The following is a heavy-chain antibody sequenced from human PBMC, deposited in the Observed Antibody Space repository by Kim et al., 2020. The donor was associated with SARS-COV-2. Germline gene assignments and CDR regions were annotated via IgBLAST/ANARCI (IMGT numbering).Heavy chain of an antibody. D-gene: IGHD2-2*01. CDR3: ARETLPAAPDY. CDR2: INCHSGET. V-gene: IGHV1-2*02. J-gene: IGHJ4*02. Sequence: ASVKVSCETSGYSFTGYYMHWVRQAPGQGLEWMGWINCHSGETNYAEDFQGRITMTRDTSINTIYMQLNTLRSGDTAVYYCARETLPAAPDYWGQGTQVTVSS. CDR1: GYSFTGYY.